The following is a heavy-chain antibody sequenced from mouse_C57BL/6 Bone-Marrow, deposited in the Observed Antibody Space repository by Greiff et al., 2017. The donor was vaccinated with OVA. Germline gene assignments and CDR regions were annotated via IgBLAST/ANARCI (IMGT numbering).Heavy chain of an antibody. D-gene: IGHD2-5*01. CDR2: IDPETGGT. CDR1: GYTFTDYE. Sequence: QVHVKQSGAELVRPGASVTLSCKASGYTFTDYEMHWVQQTPVHGLEWIGAIDPETGGTDYNQKFKGKGILTADKSSSTAYMELRSLTSEDSAVYYCTIGYSNYDAMDYWGQGTSVTVSS. J-gene: IGHJ4*01. CDR3: TIGYSNYDAMDY. V-gene: IGHV1-15*01.